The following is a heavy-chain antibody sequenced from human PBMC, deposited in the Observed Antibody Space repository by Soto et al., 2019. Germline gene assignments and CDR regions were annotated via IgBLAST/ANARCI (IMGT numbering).Heavy chain of an antibody. CDR2: ISGSGGST. J-gene: IGHJ5*02. V-gene: IGHV3-23*01. CDR1: GFTFSSYA. Sequence: GGSLRLSCAASGFTFSSYAMSWVRQAPGKGLEWVSAISGSGGSTYYADSVKGRFTISRDNSKNTLYLQMNSLRAEDTAVYYCAKDPPSLSRTYYDYVWGSYASDPWGQGTLVTVSS. CDR3: AKDPPSLSRTYYDYVWGSYASDP. D-gene: IGHD3-16*01.